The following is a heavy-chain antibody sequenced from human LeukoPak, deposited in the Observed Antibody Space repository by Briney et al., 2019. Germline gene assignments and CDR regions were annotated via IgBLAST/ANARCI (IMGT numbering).Heavy chain of an antibody. CDR3: ARGSSSWYRNWFDP. Sequence: PGGSLRLSCAASGFTFSSYSMNWVRQAPGKGLEWVSYISSSSSTIYFADSVKGRFTISRANAKNSLYLQMNSLRAEDTAVYYCARGSSSWYRNWFDPWGQGTLVTVSS. V-gene: IGHV3-48*01. CDR2: ISSSSSTI. D-gene: IGHD6-13*01. J-gene: IGHJ5*02. CDR1: GFTFSSYS.